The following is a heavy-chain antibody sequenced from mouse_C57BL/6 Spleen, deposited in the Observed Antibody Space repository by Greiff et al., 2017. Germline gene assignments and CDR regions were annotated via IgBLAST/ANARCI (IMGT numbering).Heavy chain of an antibody. CDR1: GYTFTDYY. CDR2: IYPGSGNT. J-gene: IGHJ2*01. CDR3: ARDGFYDGYYYFDY. D-gene: IGHD2-3*01. V-gene: IGHV1-76*01. Sequence: VQLQQSGAELVRPGASVKLSCKASGYTFTDYYINWVKQRPGQGLEWIARIYPGSGNTYYNEKFKGKATLTAEKSSSTAYMQLSSLTSGDSAVYFCARDGFYDGYYYFDYWGQGTTLTVSS.